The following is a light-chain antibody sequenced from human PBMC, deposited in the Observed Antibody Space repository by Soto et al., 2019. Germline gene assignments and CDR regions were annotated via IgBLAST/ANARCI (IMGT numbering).Light chain of an antibody. CDR2: DAS. Sequence: DIQMTQSPSTLSASVGDRVTITCRASQSISSWLAWYQQKPGKAPKLLIYDASSLESGVPSRFSGSGSGTEFTLTISSLQPDDFAAYYCQQYNSYSVTFGPRTKVDIK. CDR3: QQYNSYSVT. V-gene: IGKV1-5*01. J-gene: IGKJ3*01. CDR1: QSISSW.